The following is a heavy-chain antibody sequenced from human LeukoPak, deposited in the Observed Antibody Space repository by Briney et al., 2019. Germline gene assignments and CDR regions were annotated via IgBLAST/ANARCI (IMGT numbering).Heavy chain of an antibody. D-gene: IGHD3-22*01. CDR3: AKSLAYYYDSSGFD. J-gene: IGHJ4*02. V-gene: IGHV3-23*01. Sequence: PGGSLRLSCAASGFTFSSYAMSWVRQAPGKGLEWVSAISGSGGSTYYADSVKGRFTISRDNSKNTLYLQMNSLRAEDMAVYYCAKSLAYYYDSSGFDWGQGTLVTVSS. CDR2: ISGSGGST. CDR1: GFTFSSYA.